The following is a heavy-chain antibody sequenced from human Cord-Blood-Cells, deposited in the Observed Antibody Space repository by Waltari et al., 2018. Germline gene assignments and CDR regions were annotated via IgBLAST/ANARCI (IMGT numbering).Heavy chain of an antibody. D-gene: IGHD3-10*01. V-gene: IGHV1-69*06. CDR3: ARARELLYDGMDV. CDR2: IIPIFGTA. Sequence: QGLEWLGGIIPIFGTANYAQKFQGRVTITADKSTSTVYMELSSLRSEDTAVYYCARARELLYDGMDVWGQGTTVTVSS. J-gene: IGHJ6*02.